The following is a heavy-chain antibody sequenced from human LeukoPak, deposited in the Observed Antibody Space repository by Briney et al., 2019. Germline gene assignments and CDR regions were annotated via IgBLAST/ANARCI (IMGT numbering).Heavy chain of an antibody. CDR2: VSYEGTNK. Sequence: GGSLRLSCAASGFAFSNFAMQWVRQAAGKGREWVAVVSYEGTNKYYADSAKGRFTISRDNSGNIIALQMNTLTTDDTATYYCAREKFDSWGQGALVTVSP. J-gene: IGHJ5*01. CDR1: GFAFSNFA. CDR3: AREKFDS. V-gene: IGHV3-30*14.